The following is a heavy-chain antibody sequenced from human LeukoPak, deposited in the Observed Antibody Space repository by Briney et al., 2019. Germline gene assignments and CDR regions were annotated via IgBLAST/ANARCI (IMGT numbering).Heavy chain of an antibody. Sequence: GGSLILSCAASGFTVSSNYMSWVRQAPGKGLEWVSVIYSGGSTYYADSVKGRFTISRDNSKNTLYLQMSSLRAEDTAVYYCARTGGIVVVNDYWGQGTLVTVSS. V-gene: IGHV3-53*01. CDR2: IYSGGST. D-gene: IGHD3-22*01. CDR1: GFTVSSNY. CDR3: ARTGGIVVVNDY. J-gene: IGHJ4*02.